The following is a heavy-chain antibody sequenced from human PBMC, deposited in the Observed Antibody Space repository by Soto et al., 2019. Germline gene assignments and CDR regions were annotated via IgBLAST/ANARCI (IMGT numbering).Heavy chain of an antibody. D-gene: IGHD3-9*01. CDR1: GYTFTGYY. J-gene: IGHJ4*02. V-gene: IGHV1-2*02. CDR2: INPNSGGT. Sequence: ASVKVSCNASGYTFTGYYMHWVRQAPGQGLEWMGGINPNSGGTNYAQKFQGRVTMTRDTSISTAYMELSRLRSDDTAVYYCASDILTADIKDHWGQGTLVTVSS. CDR3: ASDILTADIKDH.